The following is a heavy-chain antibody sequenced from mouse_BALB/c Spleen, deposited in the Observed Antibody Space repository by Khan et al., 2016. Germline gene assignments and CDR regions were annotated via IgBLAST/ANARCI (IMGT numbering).Heavy chain of an antibody. Sequence: EVQLVESGPGLVKPSQSLSLTCSVTGYSITSGYYWNWIRQFPGNKLEWMGYISYDGSNNYNPSLKNRISITRDTSKNQFFLKLNSVTTEDTATYYCARGGITTGWYFDVWGAGTTVTVSS. CDR2: ISYDGSN. D-gene: IGHD2-4*01. CDR3: ARGGITTGWYFDV. CDR1: GYSITSGYY. V-gene: IGHV3-6*02. J-gene: IGHJ1*01.